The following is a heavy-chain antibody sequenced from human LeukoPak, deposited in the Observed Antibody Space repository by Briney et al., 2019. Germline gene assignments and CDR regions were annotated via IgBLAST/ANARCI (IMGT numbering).Heavy chain of an antibody. Sequence: ASVKVSCKASGGTFSSYAISWVRQAPGQGLEWMGGIIPIFGTANYAQKFQGRVTITADESTSTAYMELSSLRSEDTAVYYCASQGEYCGGDCWRTGDYWGQGTLVTVSS. D-gene: IGHD2-21*02. CDR1: GGTFSSYA. CDR2: IIPIFGTA. CDR3: ASQGEYCGGDCWRTGDY. V-gene: IGHV1-69*13. J-gene: IGHJ4*02.